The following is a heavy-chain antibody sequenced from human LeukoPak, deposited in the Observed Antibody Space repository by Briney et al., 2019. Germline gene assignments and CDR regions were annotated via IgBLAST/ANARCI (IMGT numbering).Heavy chain of an antibody. CDR1: GFTFSNYA. CDR2: ICGHGISI. J-gene: IGHJ4*02. Sequence: GGSLRLSCEASGFTFSNYAMSWVRQAPGKGLEWVSGICGHGISIYYADSVKGRFTISRDNSKSTLYLVMNSLRAEDTAVYYCAKEDGSYGSGRYYYFDYWGQGTLVTVSS. CDR3: AKEDGSYGSGRYYYFDY. V-gene: IGHV3-23*01. D-gene: IGHD3-10*01.